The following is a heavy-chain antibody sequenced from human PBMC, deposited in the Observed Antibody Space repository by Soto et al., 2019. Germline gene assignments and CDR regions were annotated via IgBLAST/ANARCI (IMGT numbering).Heavy chain of an antibody. CDR1: GFTFSSYG. V-gene: IGHV3-30*18. CDR3: AKDLSGLRFLEWLSYDYYMDV. Sequence: PGGSLRLSCAASGFTFSSYGMHWVRQAPGKGLEWVAVISYDGSNKYYADSVKGRFTISRDNSKNTLYLQMNSLRAEDTAVYYCAKDLSGLRFLEWLSYDYYMDVWGKGTTVTVSS. CDR2: ISYDGSNK. D-gene: IGHD3-3*01. J-gene: IGHJ6*03.